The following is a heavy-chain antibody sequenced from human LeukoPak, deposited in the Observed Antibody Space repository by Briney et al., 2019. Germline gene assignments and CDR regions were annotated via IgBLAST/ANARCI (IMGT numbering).Heavy chain of an antibody. CDR2: IYHSGST. V-gene: IGHV4-38-2*01. D-gene: IGHD3-16*01. Sequence: SETLSLTCAVSGYSISSGYYWGWIRQPPGKGLEWIGSIYHSGSTYYNPSLKGRVTISVDTSKNQFSLKLSSVTAADTAVYHCARVGGVGYYYYMDVWGKGTTVTVSS. CDR1: GYSISSGYY. J-gene: IGHJ6*03. CDR3: ARVGGVGYYYYMDV.